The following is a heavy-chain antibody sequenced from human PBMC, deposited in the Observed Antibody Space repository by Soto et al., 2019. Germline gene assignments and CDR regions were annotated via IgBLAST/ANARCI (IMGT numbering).Heavy chain of an antibody. J-gene: IGHJ5*02. CDR3: ARDGSDYSTSGHYDP. CDR2: IIPIFGTR. CDR1: GGTHSSYA. Sequence: QVQLVQSGAEVKKPGSSVKVSCKVSGGTHSSYAITWVRQAPGQGLEWMGGIIPIFGTRDYAQKFQGRVTITADPSTSTAYLELSGLTSDGTAVYYCARDGSDYSTSGHYDPWGQGTRVTVSS. D-gene: IGHD3-22*01. V-gene: IGHV1-69*01.